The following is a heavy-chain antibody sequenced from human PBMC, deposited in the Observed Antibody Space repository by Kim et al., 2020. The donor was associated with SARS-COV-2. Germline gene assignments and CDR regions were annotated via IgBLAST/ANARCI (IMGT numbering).Heavy chain of an antibody. CDR1: GFTFSSYG. V-gene: IGHV3-30*18. CDR3: AKRVRLGDYQNWFDP. J-gene: IGHJ5*02. D-gene: IGHD2-2*01. CDR2: ISYDGSNK. Sequence: GGSLRLSCAASGFTFSSYGMHWVRQAPGKGLEWVAVISYDGSNKYYADSVKGRFTISRDNSKNTLYLQMNSLRAEDTAVYYCAKRVRLGDYQNWFDPWGQGTLVTVSS.